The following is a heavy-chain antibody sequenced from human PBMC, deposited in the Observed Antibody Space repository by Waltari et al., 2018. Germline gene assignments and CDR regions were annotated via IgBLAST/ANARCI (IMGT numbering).Heavy chain of an antibody. CDR2: IYSRGST. CDR1: VASISSRYY. CDR3: ARVAYFNSGELDY. Sequence: QVQLQESGPGLVKPSETLSLTCTVSVASISSRYYWSWIRQPPGKGLEWIGYIYSRGSTNYNPSLKSRVTTSIDTSKNQFSLKLSSVTAADTAVYYCARVAYFNSGELDYWGQGTLVTVSS. V-gene: IGHV4-61*01. D-gene: IGHD3-10*01. J-gene: IGHJ4*02.